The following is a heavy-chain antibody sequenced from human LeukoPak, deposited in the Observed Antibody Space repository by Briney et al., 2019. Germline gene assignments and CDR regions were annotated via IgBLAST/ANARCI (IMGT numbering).Heavy chain of an antibody. Sequence: SETLSLTCTVSGGSISSNSYYWGWIRQPPGKGLEWIGSIYYSGSAYYNPSLKSRVTISVDMSKNQFSLKLSSVTAADTAVYYCARDPSITAAGTRFDYWGQGTLVTVSS. CDR3: ARDPSITAAGTRFDY. D-gene: IGHD6-13*01. J-gene: IGHJ4*02. CDR1: GGSISSNSYY. CDR2: IYYSGSA. V-gene: IGHV4-39*07.